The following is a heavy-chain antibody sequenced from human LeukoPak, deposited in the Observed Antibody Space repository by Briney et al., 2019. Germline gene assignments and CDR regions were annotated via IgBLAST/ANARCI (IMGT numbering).Heavy chain of an antibody. Sequence: ASVKVSCKASGYTFTSYGISWVREAPGQGLEWMGCISAYNGNTNYAQKHQGRVTMTTDTSTSTAYMELRSLRSDDTAVYYCARLRDYGDYSDAFDIWGQGTMVTVSS. CDR1: GYTFTSYG. D-gene: IGHD4-17*01. CDR3: ARLRDYGDYSDAFDI. V-gene: IGHV1-18*01. CDR2: ISAYNGNT. J-gene: IGHJ3*02.